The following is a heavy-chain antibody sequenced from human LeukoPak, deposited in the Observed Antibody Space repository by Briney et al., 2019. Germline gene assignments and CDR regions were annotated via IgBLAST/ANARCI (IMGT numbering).Heavy chain of an antibody. V-gene: IGHV1-2*02. CDR1: GYTFTGYY. CDR3: ARDRRILGGPENAGDFFDF. J-gene: IGHJ4*01. Sequence: GASVKVSCKASGYTFTGYYMHWVRQAPGQGLEWMGWINPNSGGTIYAQKFQGRVTMTRDTSISTAYMELSRLRSDDTAVYYCARDRRILGGPENAGDFFDFWGQGSLVTVSS. CDR2: INPNSGGT. D-gene: IGHD3-16*01.